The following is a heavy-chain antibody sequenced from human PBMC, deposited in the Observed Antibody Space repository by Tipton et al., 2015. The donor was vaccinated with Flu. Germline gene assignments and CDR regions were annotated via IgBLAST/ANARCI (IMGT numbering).Heavy chain of an antibody. CDR1: GGSIRTSTDY. J-gene: IGHJ6*02. V-gene: IGHV4-39*01. D-gene: IGHD6-6*01. CDR3: ARQSSSLADPNYYYGVDV. Sequence: TLSLTCAVSGGSIRTSTDYWGWIRQPPGKGLEWIGTIYSGGSTYYNPSLTSRVTISLDTSKNHFSLRLSSVTAADTAVYYCARQSSSLADPNYYYGVDVWGQGTTVTVSS. CDR2: IYSGGST.